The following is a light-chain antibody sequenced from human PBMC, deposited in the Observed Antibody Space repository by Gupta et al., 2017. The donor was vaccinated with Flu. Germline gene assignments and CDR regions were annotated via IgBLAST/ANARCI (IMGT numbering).Light chain of an antibody. J-gene: IGKJ4*01. V-gene: IGKV1-33*01. CDR2: DAS. CDR3: QQDEDFPLT. Sequence: DVQMTQSPTSLSASLGDRVTITCQASHDIRSYLNWYQQQPGKAPKLLIYDASNLETGVPSRFSGRRSGTDYTFTISILHPEDIATYYCQQDEDFPLTFGGGTKLEI. CDR1: HDIRSY.